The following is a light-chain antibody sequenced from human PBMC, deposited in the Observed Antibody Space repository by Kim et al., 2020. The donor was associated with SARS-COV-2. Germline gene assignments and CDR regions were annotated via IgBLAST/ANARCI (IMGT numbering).Light chain of an antibody. CDR1: QSLLYSNGYNY. Sequence: DIVMTQSPPSLPVTPGEPASISCRSSQSLLYSNGYNYLDWYLQKPGQSPQILIYLGSNRASGVPDRFSGSGSGTDFTLKISRVEAEDVGVYYCFQSLQIPRTFGQGTKLEI. CDR3: FQSLQIPRT. J-gene: IGKJ2*01. V-gene: IGKV2-28*01. CDR2: LGS.